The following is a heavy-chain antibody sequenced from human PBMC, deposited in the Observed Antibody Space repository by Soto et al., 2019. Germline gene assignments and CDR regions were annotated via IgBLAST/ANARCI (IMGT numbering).Heavy chain of an antibody. J-gene: IGHJ4*02. CDR2: IWYDGSNK. Sequence: GGSLRLSCAASGFTFSSYGMHWVRQAPGKGLEWVAVIWYDGSNKYYADSVKGRFTISRDNSKNTLYLQMNSLRAEDTAVYYCARALYSSSSRTTYFDYWGQGALVTVSS. CDR1: GFTFSSYG. CDR3: ARALYSSSSRTTYFDY. D-gene: IGHD6-6*01. V-gene: IGHV3-33*01.